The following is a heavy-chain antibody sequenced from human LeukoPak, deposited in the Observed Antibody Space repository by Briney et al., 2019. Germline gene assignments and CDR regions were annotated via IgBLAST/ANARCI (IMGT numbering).Heavy chain of an antibody. D-gene: IGHD3-10*01. CDR1: GYTFTGYC. Sequence: ASVKVSCKASGYTFTGYCMHWVRQAPGQGLEWMGWINPNSGGTNYAQKFQGRVTMTRDTSISTAYMELSRLRSDDTAVYYCARGIRGVISRYYYYMDVWGKGTTVTVSS. CDR2: INPNSGGT. V-gene: IGHV1-2*02. CDR3: ARGIRGVISRYYYYMDV. J-gene: IGHJ6*03.